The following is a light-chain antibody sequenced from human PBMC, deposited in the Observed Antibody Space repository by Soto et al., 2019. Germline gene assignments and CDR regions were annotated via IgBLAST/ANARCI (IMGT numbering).Light chain of an antibody. Sequence: EIVLTQSPATLSLAPGERATLSCRASQRVSSYLAWYQQKPGQAPMLLIYDASNRATGIPARFSVSGAATDFTLTISSLEPEDFAFYYCQQRSNWPKTFGDGTKVEIK. CDR3: QQRSNWPKT. V-gene: IGKV3-11*01. CDR2: DAS. CDR1: QRVSSY. J-gene: IGKJ1*01.